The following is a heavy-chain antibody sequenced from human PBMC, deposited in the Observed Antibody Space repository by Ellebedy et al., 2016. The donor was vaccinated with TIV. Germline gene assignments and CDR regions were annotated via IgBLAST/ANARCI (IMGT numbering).Heavy chain of an antibody. CDR2: ISFDGDYE. CDR3: ARADFGAAAGTGSRALDY. D-gene: IGHD6-13*01. Sequence: GESLKISXVVSEVWFESFGVHWVRQAPGKGLEWVAVISFDGDYEDYADSVKGRFTISRDNSKNTLYLQMDSLRAEDTGVYYCARADFGAAAGTGSRALDYWGQGTLVTVSS. V-gene: IGHV3-30*03. J-gene: IGHJ4*02. CDR1: EVWFESFG.